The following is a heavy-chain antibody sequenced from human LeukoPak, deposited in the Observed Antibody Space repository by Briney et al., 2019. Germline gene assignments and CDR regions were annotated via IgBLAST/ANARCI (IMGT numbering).Heavy chain of an antibody. Sequence: GASVKVSCKASGYTFTGYYMHWVRQAPGQGLEGMGRINPNSGGTNYAQKFQGRVTITRDTSISTAYMELSRLRSDDTAVYYCARDPAGSQWLVRDWYFDLWGRGTLVTVSS. D-gene: IGHD6-19*01. J-gene: IGHJ2*01. CDR3: ARDPAGSQWLVRDWYFDL. CDR2: INPNSGGT. CDR1: GYTFTGYY. V-gene: IGHV1-2*06.